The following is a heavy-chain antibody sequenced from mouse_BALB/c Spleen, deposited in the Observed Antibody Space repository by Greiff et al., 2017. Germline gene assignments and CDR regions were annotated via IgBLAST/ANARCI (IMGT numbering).Heavy chain of an antibody. CDR2: FYPGSGSI. Sequence: QVQLQQSGAELVKPGASVKLSCKASGYTFTEYTIYWVKQRPGQGLEWIGCFYPGSGSIKYNEKFKDKATLTADKSSSTAYMELSRLTSEDSAVYFYAANEEEDPYYAMDYWGQGTSVTVSS. CDR1: GYTFTEYT. CDR3: AANEEEDPYYAMDY. J-gene: IGHJ4*01. V-gene: IGHV1-62-2*01.